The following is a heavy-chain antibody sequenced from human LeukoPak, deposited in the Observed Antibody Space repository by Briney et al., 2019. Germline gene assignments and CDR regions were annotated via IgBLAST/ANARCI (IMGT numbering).Heavy chain of an antibody. CDR1: GFTFSSYE. CDR3: ASRRGYDPYYSDY. D-gene: IGHD5-12*01. Sequence: PGGSLRLSCAASGFTFSSYEMNWVRQAPGKGLEWVSYISSSGSTIYYADSVKGRFTISRDNAKNSLYLQMNSLRAEDTAVYYCASRRGYDPYYSDYWGQGTLVTVSS. V-gene: IGHV3-48*03. J-gene: IGHJ4*02. CDR2: ISSSGSTI.